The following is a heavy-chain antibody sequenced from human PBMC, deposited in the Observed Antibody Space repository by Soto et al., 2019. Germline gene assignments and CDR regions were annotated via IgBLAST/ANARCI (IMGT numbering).Heavy chain of an antibody. D-gene: IGHD6-6*01. V-gene: IGHV1-69*13. J-gene: IGHJ6*02. Sequence: SVKVSCKASGGTFSSYAISWVRQAPGQGLEWMGGTMPIFGTANYAQKFQGRVTITADESTSTAYMELSSLRSEDTAVYYCAREYSSSYRYCCYYYGMDVWGQGTTVTVSS. CDR3: AREYSSSYRYCCYYYGMDV. CDR2: TMPIFGTA. CDR1: GGTFSSYA.